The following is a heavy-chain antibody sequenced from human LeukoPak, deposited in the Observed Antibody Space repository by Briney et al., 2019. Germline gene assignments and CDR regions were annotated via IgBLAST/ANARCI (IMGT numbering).Heavy chain of an antibody. CDR1: GFTFSSYW. D-gene: IGHD3-10*01. Sequence: GGSLRLSCAASGFTFSSYWMSWVRQAPGKGLEWVANIKQDGSEKYYVNSVKGRFTIPRDNAKNSLYLQMNSLRAEDTAVYYCARVTSMVRGVIAHYYYYGMDVWGQGTTVTVSS. V-gene: IGHV3-7*01. CDR2: IKQDGSEK. J-gene: IGHJ6*02. CDR3: ARVTSMVRGVIAHYYYYGMDV.